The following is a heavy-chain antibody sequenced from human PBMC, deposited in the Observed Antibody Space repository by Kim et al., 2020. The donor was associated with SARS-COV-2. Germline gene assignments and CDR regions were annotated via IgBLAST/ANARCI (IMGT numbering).Heavy chain of an antibody. CDR2: INHSGST. V-gene: IGHV4-34*01. CDR3: ARVRSSRFIIFYYYGMDV. CDR1: GGSFSGYY. Sequence: SETLSLTCAVYGGSFSGYYWSWIRQPPGKGLEWIGEINHSGSTNYNPSLKSRVTISVDTSKNQFSLTLSSVTAADTAVYYCARVRSSRFIIFYYYGMDVWGQGTTVTVSS. D-gene: IGHD6-13*01. J-gene: IGHJ6*02.